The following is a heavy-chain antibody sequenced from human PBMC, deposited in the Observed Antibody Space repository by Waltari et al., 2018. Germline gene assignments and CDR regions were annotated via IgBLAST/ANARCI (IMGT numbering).Heavy chain of an antibody. CDR3: ARDHSNYVGYFDY. Sequence: QVQLVESGGGVVQPGRSLRLSCAASGFTFSSYAMHWVRQAPGKGLGWVAVISYDGSNKYYADSVKGRFTISRDNSKNTLYLQMNSLRAEDTAVYYCARDHSNYVGYFDYWGQGTLVTVSS. CDR2: ISYDGSNK. D-gene: IGHD4-4*01. CDR1: GFTFSSYA. V-gene: IGHV3-30-3*01. J-gene: IGHJ4*02.